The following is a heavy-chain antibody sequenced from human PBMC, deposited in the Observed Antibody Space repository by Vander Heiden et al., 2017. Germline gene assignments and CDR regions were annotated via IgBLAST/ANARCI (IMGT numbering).Heavy chain of an antibody. Sequence: QGQLVESAGGVVQPGRSLRLSGAASGFTFSSYGMHWVRQAPGKGLEWVAVISYDGSNKYYADSVKGRFTISRDNSKNTLYLQKNSLRAEDTAVYYCAKDLGFNWGQGTLVTVSS. CDR1: GFTFSSYG. CDR2: ISYDGSNK. D-gene: IGHD6-25*01. CDR3: AKDLGFN. V-gene: IGHV3-30*18. J-gene: IGHJ4*02.